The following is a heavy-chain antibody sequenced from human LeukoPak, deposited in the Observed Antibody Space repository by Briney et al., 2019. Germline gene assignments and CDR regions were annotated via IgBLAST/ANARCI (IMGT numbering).Heavy chain of an antibody. CDR2: IYTSGST. D-gene: IGHD1-26*01. CDR3: GRGLHTSNWAFDC. Sequence: SETLSLTCSVSSGSISGYYWSWIRQPAGKGLEWIGRIYTSGSTNYNPSLRSRVTMSADTSKNQFSLRLSSVSAADTAVYCCGRGLHTSNWAFDCWDQGTLVTVSS. J-gene: IGHJ4*02. CDR1: SGSISGYY. V-gene: IGHV4-4*07.